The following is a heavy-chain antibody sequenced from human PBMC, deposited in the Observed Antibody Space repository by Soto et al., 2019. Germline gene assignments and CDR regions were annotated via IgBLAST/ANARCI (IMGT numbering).Heavy chain of an antibody. Sequence: GGSLRLSCAASGFTFSSYGMHWVRQAPGKGLEWVAVISYDGSNKYYADSVKGRFTISRDNSKNTLYLQMNSLRAEDTAVYYCAKASRGRSQGGWFDPWGQGTLVTVSS. J-gene: IGHJ5*02. CDR1: GFTFSSYG. V-gene: IGHV3-30*18. CDR3: AKASRGRSQGGWFDP. D-gene: IGHD3-16*01. CDR2: ISYDGSNK.